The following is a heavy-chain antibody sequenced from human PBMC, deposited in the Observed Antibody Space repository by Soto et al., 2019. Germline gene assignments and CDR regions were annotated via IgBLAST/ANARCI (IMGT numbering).Heavy chain of an antibody. CDR3: ARGRAATLAAAGHDY. D-gene: IGHD6-13*01. J-gene: IGHJ4*02. Sequence: QVQLVQSGGEEKKPGASVKVSCKAFGYTFTNYGISWVRQAPGQGLEWMGWISPNNGNTKYEQKIQGRVTMTTDTSTSTAYMDLRSLISDDTAVYYCARGRAATLAAAGHDYWGQGTLVTVSS. CDR2: ISPNNGNT. CDR1: GYTFTNYG. V-gene: IGHV1-18*01.